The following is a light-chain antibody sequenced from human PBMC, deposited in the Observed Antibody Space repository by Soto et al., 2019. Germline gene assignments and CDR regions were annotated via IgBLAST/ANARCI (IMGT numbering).Light chain of an antibody. Sequence: DIQMTQSPSSVSASVGDRVTITCRASQGLGRSLAWYQQKPGKAPKLLIYAASNLLSDVPSTFSGSGSGTHFTLTIRSLQPEDSATYYCQQANSSPPWTFGQGTKVEI. CDR2: AAS. CDR3: QQANSSPPWT. V-gene: IGKV1-12*01. CDR1: QGLGRS. J-gene: IGKJ1*01.